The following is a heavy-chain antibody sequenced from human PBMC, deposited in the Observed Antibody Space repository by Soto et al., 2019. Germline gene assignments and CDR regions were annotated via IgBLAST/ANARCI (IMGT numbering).Heavy chain of an antibody. CDR3: ARAPMYYYGSSGYSAGDY. J-gene: IGHJ4*02. Sequence: SETLSLTCTISGASISSGDYYWNWIRQPPGKGLEWIGYIYYSGSTYYNPSLKSRLTLSVDTSKNQFSLNLSSVTAADTAVYYCARAPMYYYGSSGYSAGDYWGQGTLVTVSS. CDR2: IYYSGST. V-gene: IGHV4-30-4*01. CDR1: GASISSGDYY. D-gene: IGHD3-22*01.